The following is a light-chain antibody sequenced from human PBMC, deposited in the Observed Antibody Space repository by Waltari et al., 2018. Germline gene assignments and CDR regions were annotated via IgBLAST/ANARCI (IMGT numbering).Light chain of an antibody. CDR3: CSYAGSYTLI. CDR1: SGDVGGYNF. CDR2: DFN. J-gene: IGLJ2*01. V-gene: IGLV2-11*01. Sequence: SALTQPRSVSGSPGQSVTISCTGTSGDVGGYNFFTWYQHHPGKAPKVLIYDFNERPSGVPDRFSGSKSGNTASLTISGLQPEDEADYYCCSYAGSYTLIFGGGTKLTVL.